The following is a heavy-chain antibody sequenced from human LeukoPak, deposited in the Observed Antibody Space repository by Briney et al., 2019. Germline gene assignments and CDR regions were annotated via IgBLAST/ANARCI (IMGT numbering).Heavy chain of an antibody. V-gene: IGHV3-21*04. CDR1: GFTFSSYS. D-gene: IGHD2-2*01. CDR2: ISSSSSYI. CDR3: AKDPDIVVVPAALDY. Sequence: GGSLRLSCAASGFTFSSYSMNWVRQAPGKGLEWVSSISSSSSYIYYADSVKGRFTISRDNAKNSLYPQMNSLRAEDTAVYYCAKDPDIVVVPAALDYWGQGTLVTVSS. J-gene: IGHJ4*02.